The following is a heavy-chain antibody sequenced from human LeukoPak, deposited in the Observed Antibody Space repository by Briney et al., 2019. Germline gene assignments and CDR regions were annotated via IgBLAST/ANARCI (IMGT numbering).Heavy chain of an antibody. CDR1: GFTFSSYW. CDR2: ISSSSSYI. Sequence: GGSPRLSCAASGFTFSSYWMSWVRQAPGKGLEWVSSISSSSSYIYYADSVKGRFTISRDNAKNSLYLQMNSLRTEDTAVYYCASPLTSTVTPYWGQGTLVTVSS. V-gene: IGHV3-21*01. CDR3: ASPLTSTVTPY. J-gene: IGHJ4*02. D-gene: IGHD4-17*01.